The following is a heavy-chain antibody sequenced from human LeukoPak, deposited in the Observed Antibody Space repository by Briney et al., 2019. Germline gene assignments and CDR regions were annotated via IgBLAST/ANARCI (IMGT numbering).Heavy chain of an antibody. D-gene: IGHD2-15*01. J-gene: IGHJ5*02. CDR3: ARVGISSRPNNWFDP. CDR1: GGTFSSYG. CDR2: ISAYNGNT. Sequence: ASVKVSCKASGGTFSSYGISWVRQAPGQGLEWMGWISAYNGNTNYAQKLQGRVTMTTDTSTSTAYMELRSLRSDDTAVYYCARVGISSRPNNWFDPWGQGTLVTVSS. V-gene: IGHV1-18*01.